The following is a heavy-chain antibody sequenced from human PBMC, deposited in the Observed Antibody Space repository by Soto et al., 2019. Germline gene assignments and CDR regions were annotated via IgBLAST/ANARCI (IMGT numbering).Heavy chain of an antibody. V-gene: IGHV5-51*01. D-gene: IGHD3-3*01. CDR2: IYPGDSDT. CDR3: ARRKGRVLRFLEWLPDAFDI. Sequence: GESLKISCKGSGYSFTSYWIGWVRQMPGKGLEWMGIIYPGDSDTRYSPSFQGQVTISADKSISTAYLQWSSLKASDTAMYYCARRKGRVLRFLEWLPDAFDIWGQGTMVTVSS. J-gene: IGHJ3*02. CDR1: GYSFTSYW.